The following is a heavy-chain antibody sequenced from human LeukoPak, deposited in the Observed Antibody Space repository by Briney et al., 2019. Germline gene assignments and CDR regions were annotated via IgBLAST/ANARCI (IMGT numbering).Heavy chain of an antibody. Sequence: PGGSLRLSCTASGFILSAYAMTWVRQAPGKGLEWVSSITSDSTTSYGDSVKGRFTISRDNSKNTVYLQMDSLRAEDTAIFYCGRDPNGDYVGAFEFWSRGTMVTVSS. CDR3: GRDPNGDYVGAFEF. J-gene: IGHJ3*01. D-gene: IGHD2-21*02. CDR2: ITSDSTT. CDR1: GFILSAYA. V-gene: IGHV3-23*05.